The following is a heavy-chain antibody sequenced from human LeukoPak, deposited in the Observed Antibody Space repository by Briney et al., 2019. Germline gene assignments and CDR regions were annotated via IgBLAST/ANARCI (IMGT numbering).Heavy chain of an antibody. D-gene: IGHD6-19*01. J-gene: IGHJ6*02. CDR1: GYTFTSYA. CDR3: ARTYSSGRRYYYYYGMDV. CDR2: INAGNGNT. Sequence: ASLKVSCKASGYTFTSYAMHWVRQAPGQRLEWMGWINAGNGNTKYSQKFQGRVTITRDTSASTAYMELSSLRSEDTAVYYCARTYSSGRRYYYYYGMDVWGQGTTVTVSS. V-gene: IGHV1-3*01.